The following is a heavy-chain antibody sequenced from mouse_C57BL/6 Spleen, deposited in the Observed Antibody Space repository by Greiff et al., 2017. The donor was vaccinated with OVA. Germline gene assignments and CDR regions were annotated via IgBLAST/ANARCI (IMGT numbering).Heavy chain of an antibody. CDR1: GYTFTDYE. CDR2: IDPETGGT. CDR3: TRYDYALYAMDY. V-gene: IGHV1-15*01. J-gene: IGHJ4*01. Sequence: VQLQESGAELVRPGASVTLSCKASGYTFTDYEMHWVKQTPVHGLEWIGAIDPETGGTAYNQKFKGKAILTADKSSSTAYMELRSLTSEVSAVYYCTRYDYALYAMDYWGQGTSVTVSS. D-gene: IGHD2-4*01.